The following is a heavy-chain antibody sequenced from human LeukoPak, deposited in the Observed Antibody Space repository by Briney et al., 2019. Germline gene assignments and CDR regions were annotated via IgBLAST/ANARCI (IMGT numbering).Heavy chain of an antibody. D-gene: IGHD2-2*01. CDR3: GRLAHNAWYAIDF. J-gene: IGHJ4*02. V-gene: IGHV3-7*01. CDR2: INHNGNVN. Sequence: GGSLRLSCAASGFTFSSYWMNWARQAPGKGLEWVASINHNGNVNYYVDSMKGRFTISRDNPKNSLYLQINNLRAEDTAVYYCGRLAHNAWYAIDFWGQGTLVTVSS. CDR1: GFTFSSYW.